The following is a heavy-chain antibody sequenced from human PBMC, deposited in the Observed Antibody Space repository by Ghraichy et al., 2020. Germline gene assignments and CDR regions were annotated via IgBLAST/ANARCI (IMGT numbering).Heavy chain of an antibody. CDR2: ISISGSSI. J-gene: IGHJ3*02. Sequence: GGSLRLSCAVSGFTFSNYEMNWVRQAPGKGLEWVSYISISGSSIYYTDSVKGRFTISRDNAKNSLYLQMNSLRAEDTAVYYCARGGSSCCLLNAFDIWGQGTMVTVSS. V-gene: IGHV3-48*03. D-gene: IGHD6-19*01. CDR3: ARGGSSCCLLNAFDI. CDR1: GFTFSNYE.